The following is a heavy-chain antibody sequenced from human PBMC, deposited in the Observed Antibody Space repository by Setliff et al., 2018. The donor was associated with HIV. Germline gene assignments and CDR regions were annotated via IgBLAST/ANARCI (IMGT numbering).Heavy chain of an antibody. D-gene: IGHD3-16*01. CDR1: GDSISSGSDY. Sequence: SETLSLTCSVSGDSISSGSDYWSWIRLPAGKGLEWIGQIHTTGSTNYNPSLQSRVTISIDTSKNQFSLKLNSVTATDTAAYYCAKRTFGSGRFDPWGQGTLVTVSS. J-gene: IGHJ5*02. V-gene: IGHV4-61*09. CDR2: IHTTGST. CDR3: AKRTFGSGRFDP.